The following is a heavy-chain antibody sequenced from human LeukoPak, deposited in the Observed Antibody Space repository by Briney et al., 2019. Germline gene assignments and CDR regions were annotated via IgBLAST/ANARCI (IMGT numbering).Heavy chain of an antibody. D-gene: IGHD3-10*01. CDR2: IWYDGSNN. CDR1: GFTFSSYG. Sequence: PGGSLRLSCAASGFTFSSYGMHWVRQAPGKGLEWVAVIWYDGSNNYYADSVKGRFTISRDNSKNTLYLQMNSLRAEDTAVYYCARDQGFGDLLYRSSYYFDYWGQGTLVTVSS. J-gene: IGHJ4*02. V-gene: IGHV3-33*01. CDR3: ARDQGFGDLLYRSSYYFDY.